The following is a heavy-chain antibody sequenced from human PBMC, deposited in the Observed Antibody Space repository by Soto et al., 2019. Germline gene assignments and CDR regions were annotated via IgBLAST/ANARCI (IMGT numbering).Heavy chain of an antibody. CDR1: GGTFSTYI. D-gene: IGHD3-3*01. V-gene: IGHV1-69*08. Sequence: QVQLVQSGAEVRKPGSSVKVSCKAPGGTFSTYIISWVRQAPGQGLEWMGRIIPIPDITNYAQKFQGRVTVTADRSPSTAYMELTSLKSEDTDVYYCARDRITTRGDAFDLWGQGTMVTVSS. J-gene: IGHJ3*01. CDR2: IIPIPDIT. CDR3: ARDRITTRGDAFDL.